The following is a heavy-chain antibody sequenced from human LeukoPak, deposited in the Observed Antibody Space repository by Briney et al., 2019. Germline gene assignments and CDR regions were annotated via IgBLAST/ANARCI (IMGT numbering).Heavy chain of an antibody. CDR2: ISSSSSYI. D-gene: IGHD3-3*01. J-gene: IGHJ4*02. Sequence: PGGSLRLSCAASGFTFSSYSMNWVRQAPGKGLEWVSSISSSSSYIYYADSVKGRFTISRDNAKNSLYLQMNSLRAEDTAVYYCARVATSGVVIGFDYWGQGTLVTVSS. V-gene: IGHV3-21*01. CDR1: GFTFSSYS. CDR3: ARVATSGVVIGFDY.